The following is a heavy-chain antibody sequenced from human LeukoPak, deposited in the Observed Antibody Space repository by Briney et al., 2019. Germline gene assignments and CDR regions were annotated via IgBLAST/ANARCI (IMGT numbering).Heavy chain of an antibody. V-gene: IGHV3-23*01. CDR2: ISGSGGSI. CDR1: AFTFSTYA. J-gene: IGHJ4*02. Sequence: GGSLRLSCAASAFTFSTYAMSWVRQAPGKGLEWVSDISGSGGSIYYADSVKGRYTISRDNSKNTLYLQMNSLRAEDTAVYYCAKGYSSGWYFFDYWGQGTLVTVSS. D-gene: IGHD6-19*01. CDR3: AKGYSSGWYFFDY.